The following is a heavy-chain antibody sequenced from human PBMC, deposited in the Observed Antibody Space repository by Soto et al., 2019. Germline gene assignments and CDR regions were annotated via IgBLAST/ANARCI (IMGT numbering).Heavy chain of an antibody. Sequence: GSLRLSCAASGFTFSSYSMNWVRQAPGKGLEWVSYISSSSSTIYYADSLKGRFTTSRENAKNSLYLQMNSLRAEDTAVYYCARGPQDIVLMVYAPRVPFDYWGQGTLVTVSS. CDR2: ISSSSSTI. V-gene: IGHV3-48*01. CDR1: GFTFSSYS. CDR3: ARGPQDIVLMVYAPRVPFDY. J-gene: IGHJ4*02. D-gene: IGHD2-8*01.